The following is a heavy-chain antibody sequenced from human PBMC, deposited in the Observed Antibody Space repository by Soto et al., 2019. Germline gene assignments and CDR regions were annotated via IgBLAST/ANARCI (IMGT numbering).Heavy chain of an antibody. CDR1: GFSFSNYA. Sequence: EVQLLESGGGWVQPGGSLRLSCAASGFSFSNYAMTWVRQAPGKGLEWVSTVDSSGVFTFYADSVKGRFTLSRDNSRNTLSLQMNRLRVEDTALYYCTKAIGVVVIAESRYFDFWGQGSLVTVSS. V-gene: IGHV3-23*05. CDR2: VDSSGVFT. D-gene: IGHD2-2*01. CDR3: TKAIGVVVIAESRYFDF. J-gene: IGHJ4*02.